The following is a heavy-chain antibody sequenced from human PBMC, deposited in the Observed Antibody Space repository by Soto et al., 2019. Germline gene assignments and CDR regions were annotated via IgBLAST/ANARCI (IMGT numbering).Heavy chain of an antibody. V-gene: IGHV4-59*01. CDR2: IHYSGST. Sequence: TLSLTCTVSGGSISGYYWSWIRQSPGKGLEWIGYIHYSGSTNYNPSLKSRVTISVDTSKNQLSLKLSSVTTADTAVYYCARGSAAGTKSPFDYWGQGTLVTVSS. D-gene: IGHD6-13*01. J-gene: IGHJ4*02. CDR1: GGSISGYY. CDR3: ARGSAAGTKSPFDY.